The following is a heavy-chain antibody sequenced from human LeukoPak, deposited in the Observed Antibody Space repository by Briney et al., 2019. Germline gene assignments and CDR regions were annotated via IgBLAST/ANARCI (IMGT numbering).Heavy chain of an antibody. J-gene: IGHJ6*03. Sequence: GGSLRLSCAASGFIFRSYVMNWVRQAPGKGLEWVSGISGSGSRTYYADSVKRRFTISRDIPKNTLYLQMNSLRAEDTAVYYCAKDGGVTTPYYMDVWGKGTTVTVSS. CDR1: GFIFRSYV. V-gene: IGHV3-23*01. CDR2: ISGSGSRT. D-gene: IGHD4-17*01. CDR3: AKDGGVTTPYYMDV.